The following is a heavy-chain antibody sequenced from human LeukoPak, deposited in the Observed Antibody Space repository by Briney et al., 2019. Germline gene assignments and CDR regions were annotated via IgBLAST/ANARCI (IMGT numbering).Heavy chain of an antibody. D-gene: IGHD2-8*02. CDR3: ARLPWGRVVYATYFDY. J-gene: IGHJ4*02. CDR2: IYYSGST. CDR1: GGSISSSSYY. Sequence: SETLSLTCTVSGGSISSSSYYWGWIRQPPGKGLEWIGSIYYSGSTYYNPSLKSRVTISVDTSKNQFSLKLSSVTAADTAVYYCARLPWGRVVYATYFDYWGQGTLVTVSS. V-gene: IGHV4-39*01.